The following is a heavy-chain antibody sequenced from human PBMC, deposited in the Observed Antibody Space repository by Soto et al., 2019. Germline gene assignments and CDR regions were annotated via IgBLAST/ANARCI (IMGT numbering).Heavy chain of an antibody. Sequence: SETLSLTCTVSGGSISSGGYYWSWIRQHPGKGLEWIGYIYYSGSTYYNPSLKSRVTISVDTSKNQFSLKLSSVTAADTAVYYCARFYSDYDYYYYGMDVWGQGTTVTVSS. D-gene: IGHD4-17*01. CDR2: IYYSGST. CDR3: ARFYSDYDYYYYGMDV. J-gene: IGHJ6*02. CDR1: GGSISSGGYY. V-gene: IGHV4-31*03.